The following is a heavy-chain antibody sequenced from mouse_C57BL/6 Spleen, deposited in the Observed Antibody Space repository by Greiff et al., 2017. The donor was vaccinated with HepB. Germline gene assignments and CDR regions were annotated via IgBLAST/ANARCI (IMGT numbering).Heavy chain of an antibody. CDR2: IYPGSGNT. CDR3: ARRGLRHGDYFDY. V-gene: IGHV1-76*01. Sequence: QVHVKQSGAELVRPGASVKLSCKASGYTFTDYYINWVKQRPGQGLEWIARIYPGSGNTYYNEKFKGKATLTAEKSSSTAYMQLSSLTSEDSAVYFCARRGLRHGDYFDYWGQGTTLTVSS. D-gene: IGHD2-4*01. CDR1: GYTFTDYY. J-gene: IGHJ2*01.